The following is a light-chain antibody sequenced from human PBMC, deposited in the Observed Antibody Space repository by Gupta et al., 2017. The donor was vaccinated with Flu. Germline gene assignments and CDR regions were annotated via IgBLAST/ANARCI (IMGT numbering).Light chain of an antibody. CDR3: QQDHSSPNT. Sequence: EIVLTQSPGTLSLSPGESATLSCRASQSVGSPFLAWYQQRPGQAPRLLIYGAFIRATGIPDRFSGSGSETYFTLTLDRLEPEDFAVYYCQQDHSSPNTFGQGTRMEMK. J-gene: IGKJ5*01. CDR1: QSVGSPF. V-gene: IGKV3-20*01. CDR2: GAF.